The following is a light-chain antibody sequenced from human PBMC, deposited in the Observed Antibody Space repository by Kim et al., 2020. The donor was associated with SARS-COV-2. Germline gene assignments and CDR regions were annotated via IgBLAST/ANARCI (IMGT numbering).Light chain of an antibody. V-gene: IGLV3-19*01. Sequence: ALGHTVRITCQGYSLRMDYASGYQQKPGQAPRLVIYSTNKRPSGIPDRFSGSSPGNTASLTITGAQAEDEADYYCTSRDSNGNKMVFGGGTQLTVL. CDR2: STN. J-gene: IGLJ2*01. CDR3: TSRDSNGNKMV. CDR1: SLRMDY.